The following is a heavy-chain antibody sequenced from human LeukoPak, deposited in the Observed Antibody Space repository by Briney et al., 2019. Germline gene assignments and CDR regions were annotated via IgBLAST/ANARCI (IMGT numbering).Heavy chain of an antibody. CDR3: ARGGAASVLRYFDWSGTSLAFFDY. Sequence: SETLSLTCTVSGGSISSYYWSWIRQPPGKGLEWIGYIYYSGSTNYNPSLKSRVTISVDTSKNQFSLKLSSVTAADTAVYYCARGGAASVLRYFDWSGTSLAFFDYWGQGTLVTVSS. D-gene: IGHD3-9*01. J-gene: IGHJ4*02. V-gene: IGHV4-59*01. CDR2: IYYSGST. CDR1: GGSISSYY.